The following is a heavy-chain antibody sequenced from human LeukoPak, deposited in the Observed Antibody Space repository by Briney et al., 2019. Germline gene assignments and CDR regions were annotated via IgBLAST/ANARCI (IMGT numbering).Heavy chain of an antibody. V-gene: IGHV3-7*01. Sequence: GGSLILFCAASGLTFSSYWVSWVRRAPGKGLVWVPKINQDGSEKYYGDAVKGQFTISRQNAKNSPFLQIGSLRAEHTAVYYCARKRGYSYGPLDYGREETRVTVSS. CDR3: ARKRGYSYGPLDY. CDR1: GLTFSSYW. CDR2: INQDGSEK. D-gene: IGHD5-18*01. J-gene: IGHJ4*02.